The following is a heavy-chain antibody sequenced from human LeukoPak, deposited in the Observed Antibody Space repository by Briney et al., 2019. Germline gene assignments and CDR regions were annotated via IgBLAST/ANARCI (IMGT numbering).Heavy chain of an antibody. Sequence: SETLSLTCSVSGGSISSSSYFWDWIRQPPGKGLEWIGSIYYSGITYYNPSLKSRVTISVDTSKSQFSLKLSSMNAADTAVYYCASRYGSGSYVDYWGQGTLVTVSS. CDR1: GGSISSSSYF. D-gene: IGHD3-10*01. J-gene: IGHJ4*02. CDR3: ASRYGSGSYVDY. V-gene: IGHV4-39*01. CDR2: IYYSGIT.